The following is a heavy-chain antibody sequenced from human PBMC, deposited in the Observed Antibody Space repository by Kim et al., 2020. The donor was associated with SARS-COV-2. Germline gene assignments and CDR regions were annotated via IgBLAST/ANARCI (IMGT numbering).Heavy chain of an antibody. D-gene: IGHD3-10*01. Sequence: SLKSRVTISVDTSKNQFSLKLSSVTAADTAVYYCARHDLITMVRGVTIDYWGQGTLVTVSS. V-gene: IGHV4-39*01. CDR3: ARHDLITMVRGVTIDY. J-gene: IGHJ4*02.